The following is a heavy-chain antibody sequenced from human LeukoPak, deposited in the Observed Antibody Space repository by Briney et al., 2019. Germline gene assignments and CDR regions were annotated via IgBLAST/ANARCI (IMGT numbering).Heavy chain of an antibody. CDR2: IYSGGST. D-gene: IGHD6-13*01. Sequence: PGGSLRLSCAASGFSVSSNYMSWVRQAPGKGLERVSLIYSGGSTYYADSVKGRFTISRDNSKNTLYLQMNSLRPEDTAVYYCARDAAAQQLVHYFDYWGQGSLVTVSS. J-gene: IGHJ4*02. CDR1: GFSVSSNY. V-gene: IGHV3-53*01. CDR3: ARDAAAQQLVHYFDY.